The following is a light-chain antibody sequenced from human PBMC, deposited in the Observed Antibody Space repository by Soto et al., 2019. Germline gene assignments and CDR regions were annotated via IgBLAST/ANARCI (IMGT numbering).Light chain of an antibody. CDR2: KAS. Sequence: IQMPQSPSSLSASVGDRVTITCRASQAISSYLAWYQQKPGKAPKLLIYKASSLESGVPSRFSGSGSGTEFTLTISSLQPDDFATYYCQQYNSYLWTFGQGTKVAI. CDR3: QQYNSYLWT. J-gene: IGKJ1*01. V-gene: IGKV1-5*03. CDR1: QAISSY.